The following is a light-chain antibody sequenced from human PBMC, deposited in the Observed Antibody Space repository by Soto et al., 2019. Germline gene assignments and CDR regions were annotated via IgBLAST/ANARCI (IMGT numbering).Light chain of an antibody. CDR3: SSYAASNNFYFV. CDR2: EVT. CDR1: SSDVCGYNY. J-gene: IGLJ3*02. Sequence: QSVLTQPPSASGSPGQSVTISCTGTSSDVCGYNYVSWYQQYPGRAPKLMIYEVTKRPSGVPDRFSGSKSGNTASLTVSGLQAEDEADYYCSSYAASNNFYFVFGGGTK. V-gene: IGLV2-8*01.